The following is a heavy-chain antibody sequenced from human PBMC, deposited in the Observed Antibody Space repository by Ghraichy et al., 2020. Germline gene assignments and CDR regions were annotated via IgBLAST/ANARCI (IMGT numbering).Heavy chain of an antibody. Sequence: ETLSLTCALSGGSIGSDSYQWDWVRQPPRKRPEWIGSIYYSGKTYFNPSLKSRVSISMGASRTQFSLKLTSVTAADTAVYYCARRGGLYCSGGSCFLDRWGPGILVTVSS. D-gene: IGHD2-15*01. V-gene: IGHV4-39*01. J-gene: IGHJ5*02. CDR2: IYYSGKT. CDR1: GGSIGSDSYQ. CDR3: ARRGGLYCSGGSCFLDR.